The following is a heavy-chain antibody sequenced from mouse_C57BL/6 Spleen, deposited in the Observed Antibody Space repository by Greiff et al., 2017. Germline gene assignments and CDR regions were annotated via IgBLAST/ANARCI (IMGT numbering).Heavy chain of an antibody. CDR2: ISPNNGGT. CDR3: ARLPFIATVVATSDY. V-gene: IGHV1-26*01. Sequence: EVQLQQSGPELVKPGASVKISCKASGYTFTDYYMNWVKQSHGKSLEWIGDISPNNGGTSYNQKFKGQVTLTVDKSSSTAYMELRSLTSEDSAVYSCARLPFIATVVATSDYWGQGTTLTVSS. CDR1: GYTFTDYY. J-gene: IGHJ2*01. D-gene: IGHD1-1*01.